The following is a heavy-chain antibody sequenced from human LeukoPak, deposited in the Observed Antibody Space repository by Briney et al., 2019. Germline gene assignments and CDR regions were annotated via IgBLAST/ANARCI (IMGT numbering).Heavy chain of an antibody. CDR1: GGSISSGSYY. J-gene: IGHJ4*02. V-gene: IGHV4-61*02. CDR3: ARGGRSSGWLAWDY. Sequence: SETLSLTCTVSGGSISSGSYYWSWIRQPAGKGLEWIGRIYTSGSTNYNPSLKSRVTISVDTSKNQFSLKLSSVTAADTAVYYCARGGRSSGWLAWDYWGQGTLVTVSS. CDR2: IYTSGST. D-gene: IGHD6-19*01.